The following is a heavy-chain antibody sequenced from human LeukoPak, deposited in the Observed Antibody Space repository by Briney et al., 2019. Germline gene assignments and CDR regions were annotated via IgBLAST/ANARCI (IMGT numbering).Heavy chain of an antibody. CDR1: GGTFDSDA. V-gene: IGHV1-69*05. CDR3: AREEYTSPNLLDY. J-gene: IGHJ4*02. Sequence: ASVKVSCKASGGTFDSDAISWVRQAPGQGLEWMGGIVPIFGTANYAQKFQGRVTITTDESTSTAYMELSSLRSEDTAVYYCAREEYTSPNLLDYWGQGTLVTVSS. D-gene: IGHD6-6*01. CDR2: IVPIFGTA.